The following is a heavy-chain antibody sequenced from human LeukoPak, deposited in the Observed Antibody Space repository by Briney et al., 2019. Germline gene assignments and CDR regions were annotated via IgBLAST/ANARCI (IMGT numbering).Heavy chain of an antibody. V-gene: IGHV4-59*08. CDR2: SSYSGNT. Sequence: SETLSLTCTVSDGSISSYYWSWIRQPPGKGLEWIGYSSYSGNTTPHPSLKSRVTISVDTSKNQFSLRLGSVTAADTAVYYCARHGGSGSFDYWGQGTLVTVSS. D-gene: IGHD3-3*01. J-gene: IGHJ4*02. CDR3: ARHGGSGSFDY. CDR1: DGSISSYY.